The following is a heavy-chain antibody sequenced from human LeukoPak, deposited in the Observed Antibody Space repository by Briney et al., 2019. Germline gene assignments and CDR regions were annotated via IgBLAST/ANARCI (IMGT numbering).Heavy chain of an antibody. J-gene: IGHJ6*03. CDR2: IYTSGST. CDR1: GGPISSGSYY. V-gene: IGHV4-61*02. CDR3: ARDRSAGYSYGYSYYYYMDV. D-gene: IGHD5-18*01. Sequence: SETLSLTCTVSGGPISSGSYYWSWIRQPAGKGLEWIGRIYTSGSTNYNPSLKSRVTISVDTSKNQFSLKLSSVTAADTAVYYCARDRSAGYSYGYSYYYYMDVWGKGTTVTVSS.